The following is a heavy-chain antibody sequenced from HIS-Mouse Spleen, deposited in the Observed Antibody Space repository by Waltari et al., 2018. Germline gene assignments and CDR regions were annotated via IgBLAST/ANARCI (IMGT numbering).Heavy chain of an antibody. CDR1: GGPISISSYY. CDR3: AREIPYSSSWYDWYFDL. D-gene: IGHD6-13*01. Sequence: QLQLQESGPGLVKPSETLSLTCTVPGGPISISSYYWAWIRQPPGKGLEWIGSIYYSGSTYYNPSLKSRVTISVDTSKNQFSLKLSSVTAADTAVYYCAREIPYSSSWYDWYFDLWGRGTLVTVSS. V-gene: IGHV4-39*07. J-gene: IGHJ2*01. CDR2: IYYSGST.